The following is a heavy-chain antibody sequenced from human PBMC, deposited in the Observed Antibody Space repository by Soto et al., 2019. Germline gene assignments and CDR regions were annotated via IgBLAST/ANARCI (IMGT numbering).Heavy chain of an antibody. D-gene: IGHD3-16*01. CDR2: ISAYNGNT. V-gene: IGHV1-18*01. Sequence: QVQLVQSGAEVKKPGASVKVSCKASGYTFTNFGISWVRQAPGQGLEWMGWISAYNGNTNYAQKFQGRVTRTTDPHTSRAYMEVRSLRFDDTDVYYWARGGTPIAYWGQGTLVTVSS. CDR1: GYTFTNFG. J-gene: IGHJ4*02. CDR3: ARGGTPIAY.